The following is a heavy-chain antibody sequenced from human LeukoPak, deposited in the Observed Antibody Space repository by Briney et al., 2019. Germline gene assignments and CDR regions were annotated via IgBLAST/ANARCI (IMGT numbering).Heavy chain of an antibody. CDR3: ARVVVRGVITKLYYFDY. CDR2: IYYSGST. J-gene: IGHJ4*02. Sequence: SETLSLTCTVSGGSISSGGYYWSWIRQHPGKGLEWMGYIYYSGSTYYNPSLKSRVTISVDTSKNQFSLKLSSVTAADTAVYYCARVVVRGVITKLYYFDYWGQGTLVTVSS. V-gene: IGHV4-31*03. D-gene: IGHD3-10*01. CDR1: GGSISSGGYY.